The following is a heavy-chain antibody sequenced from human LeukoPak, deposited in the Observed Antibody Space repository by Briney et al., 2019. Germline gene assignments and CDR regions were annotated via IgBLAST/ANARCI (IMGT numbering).Heavy chain of an antibody. D-gene: IGHD5-18*01. CDR2: IYYSGST. CDR1: GGSISSSSYY. Sequence: SETLSLTCTVSGGSISSSSYYWGWIRQPPGKGLEWIGSIYYSGSTYYNPSLKSRVTISVDTSKNQFTLKLSSVTAADTAVYYCARVMDTAMPYDAFDIWGQGTMVTVSS. V-gene: IGHV4-39*06. CDR3: ARVMDTAMPYDAFDI. J-gene: IGHJ3*02.